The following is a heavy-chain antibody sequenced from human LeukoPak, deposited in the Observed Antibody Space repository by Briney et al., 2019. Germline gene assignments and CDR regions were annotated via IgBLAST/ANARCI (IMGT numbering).Heavy chain of an antibody. CDR3: ARDGEYGTGSYYRGSFDY. Sequence: GESLKISCKASGYSFTAFYIHWVRQAPGQGLEWMGWIHPRSGDTRYAQKFQGRVTMARDTSISTVYMDLSSLGSDDTAVYYCARDGEYGTGSYYRGSFDYWGQGILVTVSS. D-gene: IGHD3-10*01. CDR1: GYSFTAFY. J-gene: IGHJ4*02. CDR2: IHPRSGDT. V-gene: IGHV1-2*02.